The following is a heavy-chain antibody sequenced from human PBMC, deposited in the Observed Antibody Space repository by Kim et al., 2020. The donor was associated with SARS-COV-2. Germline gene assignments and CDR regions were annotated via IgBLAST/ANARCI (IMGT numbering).Heavy chain of an antibody. CDR3: ARGRGIAAAGILLYYYYYGMDV. J-gene: IGHJ6*02. CDR1: GGSFSVYY. Sequence: SETLSLTCAVYGGSFSVYYWSWIRQPPGKGLEWIGEINHSGSTNYNPSLKSRVTISVDTSKNQFSLKLSSVTAADTAGYYCARGRGIAAAGILLYYYYYGMDVWGQGTTVTVSS. V-gene: IGHV4-34*01. CDR2: INHSGST. D-gene: IGHD6-13*01.